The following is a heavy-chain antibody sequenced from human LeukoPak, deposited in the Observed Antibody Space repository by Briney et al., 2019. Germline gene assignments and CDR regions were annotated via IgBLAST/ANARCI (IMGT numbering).Heavy chain of an antibody. V-gene: IGHV1-69*05. Sequence: GASVKVSCKASGGTFSSYAISWVRQAPGQGLGWMGRIIPIFGTANYAQKFQGRVTITTDESTSTAYMELSSLRSEDTAVYYCASRGSGYYFDYWGQGTLVTVSS. CDR2: IIPIFGTA. J-gene: IGHJ4*02. D-gene: IGHD3-22*01. CDR1: GGTFSSYA. CDR3: ASRGSGYYFDY.